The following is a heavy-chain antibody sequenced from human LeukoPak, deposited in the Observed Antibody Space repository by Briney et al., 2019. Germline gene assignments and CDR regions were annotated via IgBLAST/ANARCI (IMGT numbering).Heavy chain of an antibody. CDR2: ISWNSSSI. D-gene: IGHD6-19*01. CDR3: AKLAVAGTGFDY. CDR1: GFTFNNYA. Sequence: GGSLRLSCAASGFTFNNYAMHWVRQAPGKGLEWVSGISWNSSSIGYADSVKGRFTISRDNAKNSLYLQMNSLRAEDTALYYCAKLAVAGTGFDYWGQGTLVTVSS. J-gene: IGHJ4*02. V-gene: IGHV3-9*01.